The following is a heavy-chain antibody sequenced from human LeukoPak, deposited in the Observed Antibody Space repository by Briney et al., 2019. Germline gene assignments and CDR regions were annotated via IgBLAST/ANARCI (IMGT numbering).Heavy chain of an antibody. J-gene: IGHJ4*02. CDR1: GFSFSDYY. V-gene: IGHV3-11*01. D-gene: IGHD4-23*01. CDR2: ISSFGSTI. Sequence: GGSLRLSCAASGFSFSDYYMSWIRQALGKGLEWVSYISSFGSTIYYADSVKGRFTISRDNAKNSLYLQMNSLRAEDTAVYYCASSKDGGNSASDYWGQGTLVTVSS. CDR3: ASSKDGGNSASDY.